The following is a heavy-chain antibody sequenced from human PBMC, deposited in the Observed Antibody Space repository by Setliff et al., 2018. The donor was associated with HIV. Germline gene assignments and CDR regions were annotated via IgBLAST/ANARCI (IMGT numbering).Heavy chain of an antibody. J-gene: IGHJ4*02. Sequence: PSETLSLTCAVYGGSFSGYSWTWIRQPPGKGLEWIGEIDQSGSTNYNPSLKSRVTTSVDTSKNQFSLKVSHVTAADTAVYYCASGSGSYGYNYWGQGTLVTVS. CDR1: GGSFSGYS. CDR2: IDQSGST. V-gene: IGHV4-34*01. CDR3: ASGSGSYGYNY. D-gene: IGHD1-26*01.